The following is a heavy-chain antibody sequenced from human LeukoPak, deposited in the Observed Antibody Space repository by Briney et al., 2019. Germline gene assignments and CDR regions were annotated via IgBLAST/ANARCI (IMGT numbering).Heavy chain of an antibody. J-gene: IGHJ4*02. D-gene: IGHD6-6*01. CDR2: ISSSSSYI. V-gene: IGHV3-21*01. CDR1: GFTVSSNY. CDR3: ARDQGAARPYYFDY. Sequence: GGPLRLSCAASGFTVSSNYMSWVRQAPGKGLEWVSSISSSSSYIYYADSVKGRFTISRDNAKNSLYLQMNSLRAEDTAVYYCARDQGAARPYYFDYWGQGTLVTVSS.